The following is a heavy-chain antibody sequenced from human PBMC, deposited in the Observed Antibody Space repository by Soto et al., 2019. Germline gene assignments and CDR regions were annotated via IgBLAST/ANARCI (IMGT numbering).Heavy chain of an antibody. D-gene: IGHD2-21*02. V-gene: IGHV4-30-4*08. J-gene: IGHJ4*02. CDR2: IYYSGST. Sequence: SWVRQPPGKGLEWIGYIYYSGSTYYNPSLKSRVTISVDTSKNQFSLKLSSVTAADTAVYYCARGKTSIDYYFDYWGQGTLVTVSS. CDR3: ARGKTSIDYYFDY.